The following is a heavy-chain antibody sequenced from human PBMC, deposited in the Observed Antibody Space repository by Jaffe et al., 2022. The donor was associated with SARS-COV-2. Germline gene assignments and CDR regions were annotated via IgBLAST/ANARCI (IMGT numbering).Heavy chain of an antibody. CDR2: IYYIDYT. D-gene: IGHD2-21*02. CDR1: GDSIKRDSYY. Sequence: QLELQESGPGLVKPSETLSLTCSVSGDSIKRDSYYWGWIRQPPGKGPEWIGSIYYIDYTYYNPSLKGRVTMSVDTSQTQFSLRLTSVTAADTAVYFCARQLAYCGGDCNPDYWGHGTLVTVSS. CDR3: ARQLAYCGGDCNPDY. V-gene: IGHV4-39*01. J-gene: IGHJ4*01.